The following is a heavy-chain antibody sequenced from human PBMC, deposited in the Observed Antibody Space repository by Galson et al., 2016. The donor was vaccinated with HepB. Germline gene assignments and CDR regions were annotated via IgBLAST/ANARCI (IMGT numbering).Heavy chain of an antibody. CDR3: ARDRSRSGNSYNWFDP. CDR1: GHTLTGYF. CDR2: INPSHGGT. D-gene: IGHD3-10*01. Sequence: SVKVSCKASGHTLTGYFIHWVRQAPGQGLEWMGRINPSHGGTNYAQKVQGRVTMTRDTSISTAYMELNRLKSDDTAVYFCARDRSRSGNSYNWFDPWGQGTLVTVSS. J-gene: IGHJ5*02. V-gene: IGHV1-2*06.